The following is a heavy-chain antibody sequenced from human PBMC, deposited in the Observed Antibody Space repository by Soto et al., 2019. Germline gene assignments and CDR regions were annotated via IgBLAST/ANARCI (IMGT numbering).Heavy chain of an antibody. D-gene: IGHD5-12*01. CDR2: IVPLLGSA. CDR1: ATSFSSFV. J-gene: IGHJ4*02. Sequence: QVQLVQSGAEVQKPGSSVKVSCKASATSFSSFVISWVRQAPGQGLEWMGGIVPLLGSATYAQKFQGRVTITADESTSTAYMEMSSLRSEDTATYYCARVFGDSGFDVGGTPIDYWGQGTLVIVSS. CDR3: ARVFGDSGFDVGGTPIDY. V-gene: IGHV1-69*01.